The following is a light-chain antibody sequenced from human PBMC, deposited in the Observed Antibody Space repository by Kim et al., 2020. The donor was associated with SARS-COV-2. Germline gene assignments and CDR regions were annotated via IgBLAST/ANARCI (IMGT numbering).Light chain of an antibody. J-gene: IGKJ1*01. V-gene: IGKV3-20*01. Sequence: SPGERATLSCRASQSVNSNYLAWYQQKPGQAPRLLIYGASSRATGIPDRFSGSGSGTDFTLTISRLEPEDFAVYYCQQYGSSPATFGQGTKVDIK. CDR2: GAS. CDR3: QQYGSSPAT. CDR1: QSVNSNY.